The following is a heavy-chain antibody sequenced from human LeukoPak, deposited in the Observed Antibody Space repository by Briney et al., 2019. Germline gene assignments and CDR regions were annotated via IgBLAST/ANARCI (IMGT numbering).Heavy chain of an antibody. CDR2: ISGSGGST. V-gene: IGHV3-23*01. D-gene: IGHD4/OR15-4a*01. Sequence: GGSLRLSCAASGFAFSSYAMSWVRQAPGKGLEWVSAISGSGGSTYYADSVKGRFTISRDNSKNTLYLQMNSLRAEDTAVYYCAKDRRMMLKTYFDYWGQGTLVTVSS. J-gene: IGHJ4*02. CDR3: AKDRRMMLKTYFDY. CDR1: GFAFSSYA.